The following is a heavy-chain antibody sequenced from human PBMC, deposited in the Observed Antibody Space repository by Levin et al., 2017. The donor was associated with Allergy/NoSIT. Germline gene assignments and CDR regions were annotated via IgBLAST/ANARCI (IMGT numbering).Heavy chain of an antibody. CDR1: GYSFTAYY. CDR2: INPKSGAT. CDR3: ARGRMITFGGVITGGLDP. Sequence: ASVKVSCKASGYSFTAYYIHWVRQAPGQGLEWMGWINPKSGATDYAQKFQGRVTMTRDTSISAAYMELSRLTSDDPAVYYCARGRMITFGGVITGGLDPWGQGTLVTVSS. V-gene: IGHV1-2*02. J-gene: IGHJ5*02. D-gene: IGHD3-16*02.